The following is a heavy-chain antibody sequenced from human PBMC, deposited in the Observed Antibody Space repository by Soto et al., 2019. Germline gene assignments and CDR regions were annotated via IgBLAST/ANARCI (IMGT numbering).Heavy chain of an antibody. J-gene: IGHJ6*02. CDR3: ARDDCGGDCHSVGYYYYYGMDV. D-gene: IGHD2-21*02. Sequence: GASVKVSCKASGGTFSSYAISWVRQAPGQGLEWMGGIIPIFGTANYAQKFQGRVTITADESTSTAYMELSSLRSEDTAVYYCARDDCGGDCHSVGYYYYYGMDVWGQGTTVTVSS. CDR1: GGTFSSYA. V-gene: IGHV1-69*13. CDR2: IIPIFGTA.